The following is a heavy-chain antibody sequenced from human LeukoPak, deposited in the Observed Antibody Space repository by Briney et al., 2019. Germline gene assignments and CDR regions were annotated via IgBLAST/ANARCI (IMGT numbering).Heavy chain of an antibody. J-gene: IGHJ3*02. Sequence: GGSLRLSCAASGFTFDDYAMHWVRQAPGKGLEWVSGISWNSGSIEYADSVKGRFTISRDNAKNSLYLQMNSLRAEDTAVYYCARVSPEIAFDIWGQGTMVTVSS. V-gene: IGHV3-9*01. CDR1: GFTFDDYA. CDR2: ISWNSGSI. D-gene: IGHD5-24*01. CDR3: ARVSPEIAFDI.